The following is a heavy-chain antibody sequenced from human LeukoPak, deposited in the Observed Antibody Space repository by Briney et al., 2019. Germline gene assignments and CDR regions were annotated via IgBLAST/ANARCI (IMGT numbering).Heavy chain of an antibody. V-gene: IGHV1-69*05. CDR3: ARSSGSHYYFDY. D-gene: IGHD1-26*01. Sequence: SVKVSCRASGGTFSTNGISWVRQAPGQGLEWMGRIIPIFGPPKYAQKFQGTVAITTDESTSTAYMELSSLTSEDTAVYYCARSSGSHYYFDYWGQGTLVTVSS. CDR2: IIPIFGPP. J-gene: IGHJ4*02. CDR1: GGTFSTNG.